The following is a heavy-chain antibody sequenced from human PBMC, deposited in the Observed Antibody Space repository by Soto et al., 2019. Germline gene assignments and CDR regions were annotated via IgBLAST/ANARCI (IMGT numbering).Heavy chain of an antibody. D-gene: IGHD7-27*01. CDR2: LIPLFGTT. CDR1: GGTFSGHA. V-gene: IGHV1-69*06. J-gene: IGHJ4*02. Sequence: QVQLVQSGAEVKKPGSSVKVSCEASGGTFSGHAISWVRQAPGQGPEWMGGLIPLFGTTQHAQNFQDRLTITSDKSTSTAYMELTSLRFEDTAIYYCARGPNWGYRFDSWGQGTLVTVSS. CDR3: ARGPNWGYRFDS.